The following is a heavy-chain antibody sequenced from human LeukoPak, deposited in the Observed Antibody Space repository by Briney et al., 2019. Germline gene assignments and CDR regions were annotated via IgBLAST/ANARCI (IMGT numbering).Heavy chain of an antibody. J-gene: IGHJ4*02. CDR2: ISSSSEHI. CDR3: AKGGPDNPFDY. V-gene: IGHV3-21*04. Sequence: GGSLRLSCAASGFTVSSNYMSWVRQAPGKGLEWVSSISSSSEHILYADSVKGRFTISRDNSKNTLYLQMNSLRAEDTAVYYCAKGGPDNPFDYWGQGTLVTVSS. D-gene: IGHD3-10*01. CDR1: GFTVSSNY.